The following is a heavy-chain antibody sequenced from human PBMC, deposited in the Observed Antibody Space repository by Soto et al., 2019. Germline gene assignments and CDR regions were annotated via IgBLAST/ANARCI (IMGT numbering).Heavy chain of an antibody. Sequence: PSETLSLTCTVSGGSISSGDYYWSWIRQPPGKGLEWIGYIYHSGSTYYNPSLKNQVTISVDTSKNQFSLKLSSVTAADTAVYYCARERPDGARLDPWGQGTLVTVSS. CDR1: GGSISSGDYY. D-gene: IGHD6-6*01. J-gene: IGHJ5*02. CDR2: IYHSGST. CDR3: ARERPDGARLDP. V-gene: IGHV4-30-4*01.